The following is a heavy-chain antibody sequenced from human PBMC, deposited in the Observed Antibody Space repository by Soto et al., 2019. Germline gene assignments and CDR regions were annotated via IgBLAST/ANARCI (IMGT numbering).Heavy chain of an antibody. D-gene: IGHD3-10*01. V-gene: IGHV1-3*01. CDR2: INAGNGNT. CDR1: GYTFTSYA. Sequence: ASVKVSCKASGYTFTSYAMHWVRQAPGQRLEWMGWINAGNGNTKYSQKFQGRVTITRDTSASTAYMELSSLRSEDTAVYYCARALYYDGSGSFYGMDVWGQGTTVTVSS. J-gene: IGHJ6*02. CDR3: ARALYYDGSGSFYGMDV.